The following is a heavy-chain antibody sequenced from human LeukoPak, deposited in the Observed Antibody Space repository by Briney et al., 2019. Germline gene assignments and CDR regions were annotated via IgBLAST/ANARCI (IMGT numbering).Heavy chain of an antibody. CDR1: GFTFSTNW. CDR2: ISTSGSDA. D-gene: IGHD4-23*01. Sequence: PGGSLRLSCAAPGFTFSTNWMHWVRQAPGKGLVWVSRISTSGSDAIYADSVKGRFTISTDSAKNTVYLQMNSLRAEDTAVYYCAREATGYGGGPLFDFWGQGTLVTVSS. J-gene: IGHJ4*02. V-gene: IGHV3-74*01. CDR3: AREATGYGGGPLFDF.